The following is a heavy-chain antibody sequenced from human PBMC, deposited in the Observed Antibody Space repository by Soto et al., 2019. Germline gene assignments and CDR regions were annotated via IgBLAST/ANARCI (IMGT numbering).Heavy chain of an antibody. CDR1: GVSISSSSYY. D-gene: IGHD4-17*01. CDR3: ARDRGDDYGDFDY. V-gene: IGHV4-39*06. J-gene: IGHJ4*02. CDR2: IYYSGYT. Sequence: SETRSLTCTVSGVSISSSSYYWGWIRQPPGKGLEWIGSIYYSGYTYYNPSLKSRVTISVDTSKNQFPLKLSSVTAADTAVYYCARDRGDDYGDFDYWGQGTLVTVS.